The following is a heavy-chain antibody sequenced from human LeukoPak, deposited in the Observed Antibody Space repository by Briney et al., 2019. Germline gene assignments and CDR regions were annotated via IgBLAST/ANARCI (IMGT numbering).Heavy chain of an antibody. D-gene: IGHD6-13*01. Sequence: GGSLRLSCGASGFTLSRYSMHRGRQAPGQGVGGGAGISYDGSNKYYADSVKGRFTISRDNSKNTLYLQMNSLRAEDTAVYYCARDRASWIAAAGTSDYWGQGTLVTVSS. CDR2: ISYDGSNK. CDR3: ARDRASWIAAAGTSDY. CDR1: GFTLSRYS. V-gene: IGHV3-30-3*01. J-gene: IGHJ4*02.